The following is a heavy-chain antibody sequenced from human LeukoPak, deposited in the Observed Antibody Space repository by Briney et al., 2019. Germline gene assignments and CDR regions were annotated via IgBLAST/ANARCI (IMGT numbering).Heavy chain of an antibody. CDR2: IYSGGST. J-gene: IGHJ3*02. Sequence: GGSLRLSCAASGFTVSSNYMSWVRQAPGKGLEWVSIIYSGGSTYYADSVKGRLTISRDNFKNTLYLQMNSLRVEDTAVYYCARDPDHSSSWGHDTFDIWGQGTMVTVSS. D-gene: IGHD6-13*01. CDR1: GFTVSSNY. CDR3: ARDPDHSSSWGHDTFDI. V-gene: IGHV3-66*01.